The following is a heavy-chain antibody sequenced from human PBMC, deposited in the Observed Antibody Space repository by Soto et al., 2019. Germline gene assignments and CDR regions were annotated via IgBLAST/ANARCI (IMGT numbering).Heavy chain of an antibody. CDR2: IKTKAEGGTT. Sequence: EVQLVESGGGLVKPGGSLRLSCAASRFTFSNAWMNWVRQAPGRGLEWVGRIKTKAEGGTTDFTAPVKGRFTISRDDSKNTLDLQMNSRRTEATAVYYCTTDTRWAVAGSPTQDYWGQGTLVTVSS. D-gene: IGHD6-19*01. J-gene: IGHJ4*02. V-gene: IGHV3-15*07. CDR3: TTDTRWAVAGSPTQDY. CDR1: RFTFSNAW.